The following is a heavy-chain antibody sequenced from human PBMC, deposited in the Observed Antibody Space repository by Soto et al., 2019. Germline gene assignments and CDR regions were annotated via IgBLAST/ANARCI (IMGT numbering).Heavy chain of an antibody. D-gene: IGHD3-10*01. CDR2: ISDYNGNT. CDR1: GYIFHNYG. J-gene: IGHJ4*01. CDR3: ARDQVPVTMVRGVISY. V-gene: IGHV1-18*01. Sequence: ASVKVSCKTSGYIFHNYGISWVRQAPGQGLEWMGWISDYNGNTKYSQKFQGRVTITRDTSASTAYMELSSLRSEDTAVYYCARDQVPVTMVRGVISYWG.